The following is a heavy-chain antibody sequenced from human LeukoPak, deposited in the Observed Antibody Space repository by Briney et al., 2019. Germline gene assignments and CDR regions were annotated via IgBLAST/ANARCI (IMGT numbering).Heavy chain of an antibody. Sequence: GGSLRLSCAASGFTFSSYAMSWVRQAPGKGLEWVSSISSSSYYIYYADSVKGRFTISRDNAKNSLYLQMNSLRAEDTAVYYCARDHYYDSSGYPFDYWGQGTLVTVSS. CDR2: ISSSSYYI. CDR1: GFTFSSYA. V-gene: IGHV3-21*01. D-gene: IGHD3-22*01. J-gene: IGHJ4*02. CDR3: ARDHYYDSSGYPFDY.